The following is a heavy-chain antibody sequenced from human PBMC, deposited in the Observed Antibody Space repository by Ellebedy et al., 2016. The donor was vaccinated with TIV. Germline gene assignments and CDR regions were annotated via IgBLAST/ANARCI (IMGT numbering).Heavy chain of an antibody. V-gene: IGHV3-7*03. CDR1: GFTFSFYW. CDR3: ASPPGVVAL. CDR2: INNDGSEK. Sequence: PGGSLRLSCAGSGFTFSFYWMSWVRQAPGKGPEWVANINNDGSEKFYVDSVKGRFTISRDNAKNSLYLQMNSLTAEDTAVYYCASPPGVVALWGQGTLVTVSS. D-gene: IGHD3-10*01. J-gene: IGHJ4*02.